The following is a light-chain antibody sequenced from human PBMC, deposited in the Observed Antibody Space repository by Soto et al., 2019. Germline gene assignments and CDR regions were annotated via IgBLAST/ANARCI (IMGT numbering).Light chain of an antibody. V-gene: IGKV3-15*01. CDR1: QNVNYN. J-gene: IGKJ1*01. CDR2: GAS. Sequence: EIVMTQSPATLSVSPGEIDTLSCRASQNVNYNFAWSRQRPGQAPRLRIYGASTRATGTPARFSGSGYGTEFSLTISSLQSGEFAAYYCHHYDSWLRTFGQGTKVEIK. CDR3: HHYDSWLRT.